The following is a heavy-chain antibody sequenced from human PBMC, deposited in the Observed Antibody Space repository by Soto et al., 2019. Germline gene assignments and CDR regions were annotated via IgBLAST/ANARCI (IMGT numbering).Heavy chain of an antibody. Sequence: SETLSLTCTVSGGSISSGDYYWSWIRQPPGKGLEWIGYIYYSGSTYYNPSLKGRVTISVDTSKNQFSLKLSSVTAADTAVYYCAREEVRGVPPNLHWFDPWGQGTLVTVSS. CDR1: GGSISSGDYY. CDR3: AREEVRGVPPNLHWFDP. V-gene: IGHV4-30-4*01. D-gene: IGHD3-10*01. CDR2: IYYSGST. J-gene: IGHJ5*02.